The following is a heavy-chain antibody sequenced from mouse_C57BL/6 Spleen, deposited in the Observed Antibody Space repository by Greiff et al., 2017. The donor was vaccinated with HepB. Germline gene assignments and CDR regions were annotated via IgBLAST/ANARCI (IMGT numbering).Heavy chain of an antibody. J-gene: IGHJ4*01. D-gene: IGHD1-1*01. CDR1: GFTFSSYG. Sequence: EVKLVESGGDLVKPGGSLKLSCAASGFTFSSYGMSWVRQTPDKRLEWVATISSGGSYTYYPDSVKGRFTISRDNAKNTLYLQMSSLKSEDTAMYYCARHAGSDYAMYYWGQGTSVTVSS. CDR3: ARHAGSDYAMYY. V-gene: IGHV5-6*02. CDR2: ISSGGSYT.